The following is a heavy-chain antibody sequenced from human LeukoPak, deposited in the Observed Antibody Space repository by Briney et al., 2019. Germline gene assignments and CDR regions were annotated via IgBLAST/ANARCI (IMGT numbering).Heavy chain of an antibody. D-gene: IGHD3-22*01. CDR1: GFTFSSYS. J-gene: IGHJ4*02. CDR3: ARIGYYYDSSGYYYGAEASAPEDY. Sequence: GGSLRLSCAASGFTFSSYSMNWVRQAPGKGLEWVSYISSSSSTIYYADSVKGRFTISRDNAKNSLYLQMNSLRAEDTAVYYCARIGYYYDSSGYYYGAEASAPEDYWGQGTLVTVSS. CDR2: ISSSSSTI. V-gene: IGHV3-48*01.